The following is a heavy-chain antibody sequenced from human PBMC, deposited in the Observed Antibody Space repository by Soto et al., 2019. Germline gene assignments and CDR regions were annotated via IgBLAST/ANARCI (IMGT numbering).Heavy chain of an antibody. Sequence: LGESLKISCKGSGYSFTSYWISWVRQMPGKGLEWMGRIDPSDSYTNYSPSFQGHVTISADKSISTAYLQWSSLKASDTAMYYCATGWIQLNGAGWFDPWGQGTLVTVSS. CDR2: IDPSDSYT. D-gene: IGHD5-18*01. V-gene: IGHV5-10-1*01. CDR3: ATGWIQLNGAGWFDP. CDR1: GYSFTSYW. J-gene: IGHJ5*02.